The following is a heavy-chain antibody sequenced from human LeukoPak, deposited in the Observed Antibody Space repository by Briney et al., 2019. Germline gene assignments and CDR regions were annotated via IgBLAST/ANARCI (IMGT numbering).Heavy chain of an antibody. V-gene: IGHV3-30-3*01. CDR2: ISYDGSNK. J-gene: IGHJ4*03. CDR1: GFTFSSYA. CDR3: ARGGYSYGLAFDY. Sequence: GGSLRLSCAASGFTFSSYAMHWVRQAPGKGLEWVAVISYDGSNKYYADSVKGRFTISRDNSKNTLYLQMNSLRAEDTAVYYCARGGYSYGLAFDYWGQGTTVTVSS. D-gene: IGHD5-18*01.